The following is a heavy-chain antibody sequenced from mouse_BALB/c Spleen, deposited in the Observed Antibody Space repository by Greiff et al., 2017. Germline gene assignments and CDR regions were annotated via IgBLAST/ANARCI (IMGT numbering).Heavy chain of an antibody. Sequence: VQLQQSGPELVKPGASVKISCKASGYAFSSSWMNWVKQRPGQGLEWIGRIYPGDGDTNYNGKFKGKATLTADKSSSTAYMQLSSLTSVDSAVYFCAREGQLGYFDYWGQGTTLTVSA. CDR3: AREGQLGYFDY. CDR1: GYAFSSSW. CDR2: IYPGDGDT. D-gene: IGHD3-2*01. J-gene: IGHJ2*01. V-gene: IGHV1-82*01.